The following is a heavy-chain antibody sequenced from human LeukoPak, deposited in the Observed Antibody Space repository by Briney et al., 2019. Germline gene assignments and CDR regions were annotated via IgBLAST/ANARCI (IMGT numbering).Heavy chain of an antibody. D-gene: IGHD6-19*01. CDR1: GGSISSGFY. CDR2: VYHSGNT. CDR3: ARLEQWLPQH. Sequence: SEALSLTCTVSGGSISSGFYWGWLRQSPGTGLEWIGSVYHSGNTYYNPSLKSRVTISVDTSKNQISLKLTSVTATDTAVYYCARLEQWLPQHWGQGTLVTVSS. J-gene: IGHJ1*01. V-gene: IGHV4-38-2*02.